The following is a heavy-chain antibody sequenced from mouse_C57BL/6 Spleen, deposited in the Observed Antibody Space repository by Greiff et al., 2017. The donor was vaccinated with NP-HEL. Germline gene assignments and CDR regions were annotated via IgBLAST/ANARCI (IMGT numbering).Heavy chain of an antibody. CDR3: ATDGNYEAMDY. CDR2: IDPEDGET. V-gene: IGHV14-2*01. D-gene: IGHD2-1*01. J-gene: IGHJ4*01. Sequence: EVQLQQSGAELVKPGASVKLSCTASGFNTNDYYMHWLKQRTEQGLEWIGRIDPEDGETKYPPKFQVKATITADTSAKTANLQLSSLTSEDTAVYYCATDGNYEAMDYWSQGTSVTVSS. CDR1: GFNTNDYY.